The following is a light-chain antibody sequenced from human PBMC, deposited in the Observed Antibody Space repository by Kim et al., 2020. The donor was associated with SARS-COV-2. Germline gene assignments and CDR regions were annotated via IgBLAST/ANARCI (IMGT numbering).Light chain of an antibody. CDR2: DAS. Sequence: EIVLTQSPDTLSLSPGERATLSCRASQSVSSNFAWYQQKPGQAPRLLIYDASSRATDIPARFSGSVSGTEFILTISSLQSEDFAVYYCQQYNNWPYTFGQGTKLEI. J-gene: IGKJ2*01. CDR3: QQYNNWPYT. V-gene: IGKV3-15*01. CDR1: QSVSSN.